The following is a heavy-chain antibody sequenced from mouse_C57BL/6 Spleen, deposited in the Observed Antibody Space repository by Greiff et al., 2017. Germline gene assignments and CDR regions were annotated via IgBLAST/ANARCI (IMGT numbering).Heavy chain of an antibody. V-gene: IGHV14-2*01. CDR2: IDTEDGET. J-gene: IGHJ3*01. Sequence: VQLQQSGAELVKPGASVKLSCTASGFNIQDSYMHWVKQRTEQGLEWIGRIDTEDGETKYDPKFQGKATITADPSSNTAYLQLSSLTSEDTAVYYCAREGGYYSNYGAYWGQGTLVTVSA. D-gene: IGHD2-5*01. CDR3: AREGGYYSNYGAY. CDR1: GFNIQDSY.